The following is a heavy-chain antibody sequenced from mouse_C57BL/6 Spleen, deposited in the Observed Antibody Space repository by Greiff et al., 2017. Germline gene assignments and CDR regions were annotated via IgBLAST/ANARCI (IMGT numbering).Heavy chain of an antibody. CDR1: GYTFTSYW. V-gene: IGHV1-52*01. Sequence: VQLQQPGAELVRPGSSVKLSCKASGYTFTSYWMHWVKQRPIQGLEWIGNIDPSDSETHYNQKFKDKATLTVDKSSSTAYMQLSSLTSEDSAVYYGARFYYGSSRYWYFDVWGTGTTVTVSS. D-gene: IGHD1-1*01. CDR2: IDPSDSET. J-gene: IGHJ1*03. CDR3: ARFYYGSSRYWYFDV.